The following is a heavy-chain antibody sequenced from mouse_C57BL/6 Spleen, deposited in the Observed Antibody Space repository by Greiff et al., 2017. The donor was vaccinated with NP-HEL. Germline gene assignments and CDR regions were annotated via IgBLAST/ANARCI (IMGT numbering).Heavy chain of an antibody. CDR3: ANNWAYAMDY. V-gene: IGHV5-17*01. Sequence: EVQLVESGGGLVKPGGSLKLSCAASGFTFSDYGMHWVRQAPEKGLEWVAYISSGSSTIYYADTVKGRFTISRDNAKNTLFLQMTSLRSEDTAMYYCANNWAYAMDYWGQGTSVTVSS. D-gene: IGHD4-1*01. J-gene: IGHJ4*01. CDR1: GFTFSDYG. CDR2: ISSGSSTI.